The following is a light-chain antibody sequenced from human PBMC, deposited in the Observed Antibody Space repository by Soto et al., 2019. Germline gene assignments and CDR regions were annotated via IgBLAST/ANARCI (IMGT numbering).Light chain of an antibody. V-gene: IGKV3D-20*02. CDR2: GAS. CDR1: NSVMSSY. Sequence: EIVLTRSHGTISLSPVERATLYFIAINSVMSSYLAWYPPKPGQAPRLLIYGASSRATGIPDRFSGSGSGTDFTLTISSLEPEDAAVYYCQQRSNWPPITFGQGTRLDNK. J-gene: IGKJ5*01. CDR3: QQRSNWPPIT.